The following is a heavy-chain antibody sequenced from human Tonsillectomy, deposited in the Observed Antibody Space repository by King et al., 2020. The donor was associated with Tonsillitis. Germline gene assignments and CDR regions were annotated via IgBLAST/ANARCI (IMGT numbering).Heavy chain of an antibody. J-gene: IGHJ6*02. V-gene: IGHV3-11*01. CDR3: ARDWRHKAMDV. CDR1: GFALSGYY. Sequence: VQLVESGGALVKPGGSLRLSCVASGFALSGYYMTWIRQAPGKGLEWVSYITGSGSSIFYADSVKDRFTTSRDNAKNSLYLQMDSLRAEDTAVYYCARDWRHKAMDVWGQGTTVIVSS. CDR2: ITGSGSSI. D-gene: IGHD3-3*01.